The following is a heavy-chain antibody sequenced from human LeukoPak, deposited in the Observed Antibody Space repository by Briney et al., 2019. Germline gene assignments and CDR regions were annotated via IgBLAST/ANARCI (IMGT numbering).Heavy chain of an antibody. V-gene: IGHV1-46*01. CDR3: AGGIPDEGFDP. Sequence: ASVKVSCKASGYTFTSYYMHWVRQAPGQGLEWMGIINPSGGSTSYAQKFQGRVTTTRDTSTSTVYMELSSLRSEDTAVYYCAGGIPDEGFDPWGQGTLVTVSS. CDR1: GYTFTSYY. CDR2: INPSGGST. J-gene: IGHJ5*02. D-gene: IGHD1-14*01.